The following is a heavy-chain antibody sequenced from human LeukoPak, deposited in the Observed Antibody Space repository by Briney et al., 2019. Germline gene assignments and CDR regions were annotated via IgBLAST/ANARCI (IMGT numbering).Heavy chain of an antibody. V-gene: IGHV3-9*01. CDR2: ISWNSGSI. D-gene: IGHD6-19*01. CDR3: AKDRGAEQWLVRGLDY. J-gene: IGHJ4*02. Sequence: PGRSLRLSCAASGFTFDDYAMHWVRQAPGKGLEWVSGISWNSGSIGHADSVKGRFTISRDNAKNSLYLQMNSLRAEDTALYYCAKDRGAEQWLVRGLDYWGQGTLVTVSS. CDR1: GFTFDDYA.